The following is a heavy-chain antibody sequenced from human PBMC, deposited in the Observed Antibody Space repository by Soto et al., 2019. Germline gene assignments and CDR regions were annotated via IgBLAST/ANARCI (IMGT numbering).Heavy chain of an antibody. Sequence: PSETLSLTCTVSGGSISSYFWSWIRRPAGKGLEWIGRIYTSGSTNYNPSLKSRVTMSVDTSKNQFSLRLSSVTAADTAVYYCARDGDFWSGSYAFDIWGQGKMVTVSS. CDR2: IYTSGST. J-gene: IGHJ3*02. V-gene: IGHV4-4*07. CDR3: ARDGDFWSGSYAFDI. D-gene: IGHD3-3*01. CDR1: GGSISSYF.